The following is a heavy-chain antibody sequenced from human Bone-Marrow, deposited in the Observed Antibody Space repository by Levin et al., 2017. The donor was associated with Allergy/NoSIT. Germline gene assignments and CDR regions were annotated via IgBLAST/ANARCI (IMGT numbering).Heavy chain of an antibody. CDR1: GDSIGVSY. V-gene: IGHV4-59*12. CDR3: ARGGGGSYLRH. Sequence: SSETLSLTCTVSGDSIGVSYWSWIRQPPGKGLEWIGYIYSSGNTFYNPSLESRVTISGDTSKNQFSLRLSSVTAADTAIYYCARGGGGSYLRHWGQGTLVAVSS. J-gene: IGHJ1*01. CDR2: IYSSGNT. D-gene: IGHD1-26*01.